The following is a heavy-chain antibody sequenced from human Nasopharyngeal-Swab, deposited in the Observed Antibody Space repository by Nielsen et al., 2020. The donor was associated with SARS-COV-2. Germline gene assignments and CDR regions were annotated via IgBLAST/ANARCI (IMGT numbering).Heavy chain of an antibody. Sequence: GESLKTPCQGSGYSFTSYWIGWVRPLPGKGLEWMGIIYPGDSDTIYRPSFEGQVTISADMYINTAYLQWSSLKASDTAIYFCARLTHCGGDCPPDVWGQGTSVTVSS. CDR2: IYPGDSDT. V-gene: IGHV5-51*01. CDR1: GYSFTSYW. J-gene: IGHJ6*02. D-gene: IGHD2-21*02. CDR3: ARLTHCGGDCPPDV.